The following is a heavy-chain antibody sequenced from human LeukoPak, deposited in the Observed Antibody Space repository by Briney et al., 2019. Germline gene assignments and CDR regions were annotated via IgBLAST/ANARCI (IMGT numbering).Heavy chain of an antibody. D-gene: IGHD2-15*01. CDR1: GYTFTGYY. CDR3: AIDGLYCSGGSCYSGYFDY. V-gene: IGHV1-2*02. Sequence: ASVKVSCKASGYTFTGYYMHWVRQAPGQGLEWMGWINPNSGGTNYAQKFQGRVTMTRDTSISTAYMELSRLRSDDTAVYYCAIDGLYCSGGSCYSGYFDYWGQGTLVTVSS. J-gene: IGHJ4*02. CDR2: INPNSGGT.